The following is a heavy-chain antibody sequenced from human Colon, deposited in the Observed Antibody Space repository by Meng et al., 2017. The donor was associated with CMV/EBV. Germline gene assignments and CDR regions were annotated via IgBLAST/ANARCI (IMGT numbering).Heavy chain of an antibody. Sequence: QVHPQGPRPGLVKPSEPLSLTCTVSGHSISGRSYDWGWIRQPPGKGLEWIASIYYTGNDYHNPSLKSRVTISIDTSNNQFSLKLTTVTAADTAVYYCARMALHWYFDLWGRGTLVTVSS. J-gene: IGHJ2*01. CDR3: ARMALHWYFDL. CDR1: GHSISGRSYD. V-gene: IGHV4-39*07. D-gene: IGHD5-24*01. CDR2: IYYTGND.